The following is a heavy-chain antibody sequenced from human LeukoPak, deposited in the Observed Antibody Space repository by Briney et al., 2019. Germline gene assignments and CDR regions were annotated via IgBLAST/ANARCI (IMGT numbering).Heavy chain of an antibody. V-gene: IGHV3-7*01. CDR2: IKQDGSEK. CDR1: GFTFSSYW. D-gene: IGHD3-22*01. CDR3: AREGGGYLSYFDY. J-gene: IGHJ4*02. Sequence: GGFLRLSCAASGFTFSSYWMSWVRQAPGKGLEWVANIKQDGSEKYYVDSVKGRFTISRDNAKNSLYLQMNSLRAEDTAVYYCAREGGGYLSYFDYWGQGTLVTVSS.